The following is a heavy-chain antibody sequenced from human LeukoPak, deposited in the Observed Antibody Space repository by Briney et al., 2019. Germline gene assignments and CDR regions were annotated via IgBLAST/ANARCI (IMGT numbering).Heavy chain of an antibody. J-gene: IGHJ6*04. CDR2: ISSSGSTI. CDR1: GFTFSSYE. D-gene: IGHD3-10*02. V-gene: IGHV3-48*03. Sequence: RGSLRLSCAASGFTFSSYEMNWVRQAPGKGLEWVSCISSSGSTIYYADSVKGRFTISRDNAKNSLYLQMNSLRAEDTAVYYCAELGITMIGGVWGKGTTVTISS. CDR3: AELGITMIGGV.